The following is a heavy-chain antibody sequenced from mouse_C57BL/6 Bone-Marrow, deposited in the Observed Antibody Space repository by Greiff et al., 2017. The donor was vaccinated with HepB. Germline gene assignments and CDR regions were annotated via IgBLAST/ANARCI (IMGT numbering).Heavy chain of an antibody. V-gene: IGHV14-4*01. CDR3: TTGRAYGG. D-gene: IGHD2-10*02. Sequence: VQLQQSGAELVRPGASVKLSCTASGFNIKDDYMHWVKQRPEQGLEWIGWIDPENGDTEYASKFQGKATITADTSSNTAYLQLSSLTSEDTAVYYCTTGRAYGGWGQGTLVTVSA. CDR2: IDPENGDT. CDR1: GFNIKDDY. J-gene: IGHJ3*02.